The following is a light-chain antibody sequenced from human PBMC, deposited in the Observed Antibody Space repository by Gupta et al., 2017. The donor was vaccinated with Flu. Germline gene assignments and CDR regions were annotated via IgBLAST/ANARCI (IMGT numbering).Light chain of an antibody. J-gene: IGKJ3*01. CDR2: VAF. V-gene: IGKV3-20*01. Sequence: EIVLTQSPGTLSLSPGDTATLSCRASQSVSALFLAWYQQKPGQAPRLLIYVAFTRATGIPDRFSGGGSETDFTLTITTLEPEDFALYYCQQYGDSPWAFGPGTKVDIK. CDR3: QQYGDSPWA. CDR1: QSVSALF.